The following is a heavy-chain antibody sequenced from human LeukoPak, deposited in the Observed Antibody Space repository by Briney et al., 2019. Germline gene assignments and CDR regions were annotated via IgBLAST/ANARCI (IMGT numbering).Heavy chain of an antibody. Sequence: GGSLRLSCAASGFTFSSYVMHWVRQAPGKGLEWVAVISYDGSNKYYADSVKGRFTISRDNSKNTLYLQMNSLRAEDTAVYYCAKEGQQLVLDGYFQHWGQGTLVTVSS. D-gene: IGHD6-13*01. CDR3: AKEGQQLVLDGYFQH. V-gene: IGHV3-30*18. CDR1: GFTFSSYV. J-gene: IGHJ1*01. CDR2: ISYDGSNK.